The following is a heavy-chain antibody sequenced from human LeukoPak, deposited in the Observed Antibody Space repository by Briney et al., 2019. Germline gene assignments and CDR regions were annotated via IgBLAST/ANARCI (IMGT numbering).Heavy chain of an antibody. V-gene: IGHV4-39*07. CDR1: GGSISSSSYY. D-gene: IGHD3-22*01. J-gene: IGHJ4*02. CDR2: IYYSGST. Sequence: SETLSLTCTVSGGSISSSSYYWGWIRQPPGKGLEWIGSIYYSGSTYYNPSLKSRVTISVDTSKNRFSLKLSSVTAADTAVYYCARDWKGLLSYDSSGYTDYWGQGTLVTVSS. CDR3: ARDWKGLLSYDSSGYTDY.